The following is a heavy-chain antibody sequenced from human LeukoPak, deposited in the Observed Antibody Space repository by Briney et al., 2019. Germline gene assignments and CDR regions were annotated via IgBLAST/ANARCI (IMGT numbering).Heavy chain of an antibody. CDR1: GFTFSSYS. CDR2: INHSGST. Sequence: LSCAASGFTFSSYSMNWVRQPPGKGLEWIGEINHSGSTNYNPSLKSRVTISVDTSKNQFSLKLSSVTATDTAVYYCARRPVGATPDYWGQGTLVTVSS. D-gene: IGHD1-26*01. CDR3: ARRPVGATPDY. V-gene: IGHV4-34*01. J-gene: IGHJ4*02.